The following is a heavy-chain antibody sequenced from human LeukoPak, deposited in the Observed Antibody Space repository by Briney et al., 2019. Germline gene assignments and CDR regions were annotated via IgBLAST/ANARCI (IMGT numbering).Heavy chain of an antibody. J-gene: IGHJ4*02. CDR1: GFTFSSYG. CDR2: IWFDGKNE. D-gene: IGHD2-2*02. V-gene: IGHV3-30*02. Sequence: PGGSLRLSCAASGFTFSSYGMHWVRQAPGKGLEGGSDIWFDGKNEHFADSVKGRFTISRDNSKNTLYLQMNSLRAEDTAVYYCAKGRYCSSTSCYTLDYWGQGTLVTVSS. CDR3: AKGRYCSSTSCYTLDY.